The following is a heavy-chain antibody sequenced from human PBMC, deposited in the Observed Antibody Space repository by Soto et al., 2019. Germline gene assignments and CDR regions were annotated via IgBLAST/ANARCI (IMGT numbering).Heavy chain of an antibody. J-gene: IGHJ6*02. CDR2: ISGSGGST. V-gene: IGHV3-23*01. CDR1: GFTFSSYA. D-gene: IGHD3-10*01. CDR3: AGTAPMVRGVIGDYYGLDV. Sequence: GGSLRLSCAASGFTFSSYAMSWVRQAPGKGLEWVSAISGSGGSTYYADSVKGRFTISRDNSKNTLYLQMNSLRAEDTAVYYCAGTAPMVRGVIGDYYGLDVWGQGTTVTVSS.